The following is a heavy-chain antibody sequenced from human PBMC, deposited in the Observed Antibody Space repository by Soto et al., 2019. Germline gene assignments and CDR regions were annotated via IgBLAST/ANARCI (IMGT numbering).Heavy chain of an antibody. CDR2: ISGSGGST. Sequence: EVQLLESGGGLVQPGGSLRLSSAASGFTFSSYAMSWVRQAPGKGLEWVSAISGSGGSTYYADSVKGRFTISRDNSKNTLYLQMNSLRAEDTAVYYCAKEITFGGVIVLDAFDIWGQGTMVTVSS. CDR3: AKEITFGGVIVLDAFDI. D-gene: IGHD3-16*02. CDR1: GFTFSSYA. J-gene: IGHJ3*02. V-gene: IGHV3-23*01.